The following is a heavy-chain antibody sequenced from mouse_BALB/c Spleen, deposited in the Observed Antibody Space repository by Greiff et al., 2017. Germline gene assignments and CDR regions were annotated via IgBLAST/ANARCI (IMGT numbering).Heavy chain of an antibody. D-gene: IGHD1-1*01. CDR1: GFSLTSYG. V-gene: IGHV2-9*02. CDR3: AREKDYYGSTPYYFDY. CDR2: IWAGGST. Sequence: VKLVESGPGLVAPSQSLSITCTVSGFSLTSYGVHWVRQPPGKGLEWLGVIWAGGSTNYNSALMSRLSISKDNSKSQVFLKMNSLQTDDTAMYYCAREKDYYGSTPYYFDYWGQGTTLTVSS. J-gene: IGHJ2*01.